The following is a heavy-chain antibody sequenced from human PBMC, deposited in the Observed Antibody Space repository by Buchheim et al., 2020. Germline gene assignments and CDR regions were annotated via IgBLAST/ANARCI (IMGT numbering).Heavy chain of an antibody. CDR2: INGGEGNT. CDR3: VRESAVAGDY. CDR1: ASQINVFA. D-gene: IGHD6-19*01. J-gene: IGHJ4*02. Sequence: QVQLVQSGAEEKKPGASVKASCKASASQINVFAIHWVRQPPAQSFEWLGWINGGEGNTKYSQKFQGRVTITRDIYANTVYMEVNSLRLEDTAVYFCVRESAVAGDYWGQGNL. V-gene: IGHV1-3*05.